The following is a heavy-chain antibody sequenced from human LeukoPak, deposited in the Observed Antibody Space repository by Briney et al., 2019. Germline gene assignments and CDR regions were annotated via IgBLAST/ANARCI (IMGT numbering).Heavy chain of an antibody. J-gene: IGHJ3*02. D-gene: IGHD3-22*01. CDR3: ASRVFITADAFDI. Sequence: PSETLSLTCTVSGGSISSYYWSWIRQPPGKGLEWIGYIYYSGSTNYNPSLKSRVTISVDTSKNQFSLKLSSVTAADTAVYYCASRVFITADAFDIWGQGTMVTVSS. CDR1: GGSISSYY. CDR2: IYYSGST. V-gene: IGHV4-59*01.